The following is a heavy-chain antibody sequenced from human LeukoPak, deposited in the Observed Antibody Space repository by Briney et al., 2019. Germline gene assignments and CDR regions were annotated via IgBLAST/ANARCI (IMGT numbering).Heavy chain of an antibody. D-gene: IGHD6-6*01. CDR3: ARDLLIAALPHDTYDY. CDR1: RFTFSDYY. V-gene: IGHV3-11*04. J-gene: IGHJ4*02. CDR2: ISGNSRAI. Sequence: GGSLRLSCAASRFTFSDYYMSWIRQAPGKGLEWVSYISGNSRAIHYADSVKGRFTISRDNAKNSLYLQMNSLRAEDTAVYYCARDLLIAALPHDTYDYWGQGTLVTVSS.